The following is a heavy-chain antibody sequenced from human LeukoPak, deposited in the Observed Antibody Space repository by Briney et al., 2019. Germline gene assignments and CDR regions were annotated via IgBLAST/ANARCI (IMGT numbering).Heavy chain of an antibody. CDR2: IHYSGGT. CDR3: AGGGYCSSSSCFAPLFDW. V-gene: IGHV4-59*01. CDR1: GASISRYY. J-gene: IGHJ4*02. D-gene: IGHD2-2*01. Sequence: SETLSLTCTVSGASISRYYWSWIRQPPGKGLEWIGYIHYSGGTNYNAYLKSRAAMSLDTSKNQFSLRLRSVTAADTALYFCAGGGYCSSSSCFAPLFDWWGQGTLVTVSS.